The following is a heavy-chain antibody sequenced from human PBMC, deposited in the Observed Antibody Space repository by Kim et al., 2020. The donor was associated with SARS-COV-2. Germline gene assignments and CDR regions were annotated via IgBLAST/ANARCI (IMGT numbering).Heavy chain of an antibody. D-gene: IGHD6-19*01. CDR2: IIPIFGTA. J-gene: IGHJ6*02. CDR1: GGTFSSYA. V-gene: IGHV1-69*13. Sequence: SVKVSCKASGGTFSSYAISWVRQAPGQGLEWMGGIIPIFGTANYAQKFQGRVTITADESTSTAYMELSSLRSEDTAVYYCARDGGPIAVAGTFYYYGMDVWGQGTTVTVSS. CDR3: ARDGGPIAVAGTFYYYGMDV.